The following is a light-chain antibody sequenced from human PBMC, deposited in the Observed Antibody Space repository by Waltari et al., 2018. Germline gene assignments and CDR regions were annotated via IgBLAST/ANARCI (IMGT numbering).Light chain of an antibody. J-gene: IGKJ5*01. CDR1: QSISTY. V-gene: IGKV1-8*01. Sequence: AIRITQSPSSLSASKGDRVTIACRANQSISTYLAWYQQKPGKAPNLLIYASSTLQTAVSQRFSGSGSGTDFTLTISCLQSEDFATYYCQQYYSYPITFGQGTRLE. CDR2: ASS. CDR3: QQYYSYPIT.